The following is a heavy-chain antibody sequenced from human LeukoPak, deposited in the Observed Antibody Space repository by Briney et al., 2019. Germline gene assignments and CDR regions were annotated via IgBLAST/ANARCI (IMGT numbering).Heavy chain of an antibody. V-gene: IGHV4-38-2*02. D-gene: IGHD3-3*01. Sequence: SETLSLTCAVSGYSISSGYYWGWIRQPPGQGLEWIGNIYHSGSTYYDPSLKSRVTMSVDTSNNQFSLKLSSVTAADTAVYYCARDAESYDLWSGYSFDIWGQGTMVTVSS. CDR1: GYSISSGYY. CDR2: IYHSGST. J-gene: IGHJ3*02. CDR3: ARDAESYDLWSGYSFDI.